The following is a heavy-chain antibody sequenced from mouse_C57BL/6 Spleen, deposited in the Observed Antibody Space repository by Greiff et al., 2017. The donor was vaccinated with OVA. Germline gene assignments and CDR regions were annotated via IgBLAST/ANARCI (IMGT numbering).Heavy chain of an antibody. CDR3: ARRLDSSGYDAWFAY. Sequence: VQLQQPGAELVMPGASVKLSCKASGYTFTSYWMHWVKQRPGQGLEWIGEIDPSDSYTNYNQKFKGKSTLTVDKSSSTAYMQLSSLTSEDSAVYYCARRLDSSGYDAWFAYWGQGTLVTVSA. J-gene: IGHJ3*01. V-gene: IGHV1-69*01. D-gene: IGHD3-2*02. CDR2: IDPSDSYT. CDR1: GYTFTSYW.